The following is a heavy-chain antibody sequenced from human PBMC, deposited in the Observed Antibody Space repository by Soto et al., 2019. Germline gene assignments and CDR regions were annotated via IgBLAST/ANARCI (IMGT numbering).Heavy chain of an antibody. CDR3: AKAADYSYYYYGTDV. V-gene: IGHV3-23*01. Sequence: GGSLRLSCAASGFTFSNFAMSWVRQAPGKGLQWVSDISGTGGDTYYADSVKGRFTISRDNSQNTLYLQMNGLTAEDTAVYYCAKAADYSYYYYGTDVWGQGTAVTVSS. CDR2: ISGTGGDT. D-gene: IGHD4-17*01. J-gene: IGHJ6*02. CDR1: GFTFSNFA.